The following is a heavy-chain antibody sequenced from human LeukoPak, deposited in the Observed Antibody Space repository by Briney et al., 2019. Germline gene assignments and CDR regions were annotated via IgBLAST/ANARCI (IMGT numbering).Heavy chain of an antibody. V-gene: IGHV1-8*01. CDR1: GYTFTSYD. J-gene: IGHJ5*02. CDR3: AIYNYYDSSGYYSTTNNWFDP. D-gene: IGHD3-22*01. CDR2: MNPNSGNT. Sequence: ASVKVSCKASGYTFTSYDINWVRQATGQGLEWMGWMNPNSGNTGYAQKFQGRVTMTRNTSISTAYMELSSLGSEDTAVYYCAIYNYYDSSGYYSTTNNWFDPWGQGTLVTVSS.